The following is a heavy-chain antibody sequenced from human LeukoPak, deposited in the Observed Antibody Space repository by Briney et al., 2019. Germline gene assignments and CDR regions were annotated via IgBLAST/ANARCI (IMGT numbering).Heavy chain of an antibody. CDR3: ARVGGDYEYFDY. CDR2: IIPIFGTA. V-gene: IGHV1-69*01. J-gene: IGHJ4*02. D-gene: IGHD4-17*01. CDR1: GGTFSSYA. Sequence: SVKVSCKASGGTFSSYAISWVRQAPGQGLEWMGGIIPIFGTANYAQKFQGRVTITADESTSTAYMVLSSLRSEDTAVYYCARVGGDYEYFDYWGQGTLVTVSS.